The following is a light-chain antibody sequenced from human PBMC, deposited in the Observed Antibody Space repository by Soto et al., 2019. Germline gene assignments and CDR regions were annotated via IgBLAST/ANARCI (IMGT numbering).Light chain of an antibody. V-gene: IGKV1-39*01. Sequence: DIQMTQSPSSLSTSVGDRVTITCRASQTIHNYLNWYQQKPGKAPELLIFAASSLQSGVPSRFSGIGSGTDFTLTISSLQPEDFATYYCQQSYSTPRTFGQGTKVEIK. CDR3: QQSYSTPRT. CDR1: QTIHNY. J-gene: IGKJ1*01. CDR2: AAS.